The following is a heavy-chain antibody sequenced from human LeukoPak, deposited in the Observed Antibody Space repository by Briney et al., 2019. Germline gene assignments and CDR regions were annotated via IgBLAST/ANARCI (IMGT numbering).Heavy chain of an antibody. J-gene: IGHJ3*02. CDR2: INPSGGST. V-gene: IGHV1-46*01. Sequence: ASVKVSCKASGYTFTSYYMHWVRQAPGQGLEWMGIINPSGGSTIYAQKFQGRVTMTEDTSTDTAYMELSSLRSEDTAVYYCATDRERYRFDAFDIWGQGTMVIVSS. CDR3: ATDRERYRFDAFDI. D-gene: IGHD1-1*01. CDR1: GYTFTSYY.